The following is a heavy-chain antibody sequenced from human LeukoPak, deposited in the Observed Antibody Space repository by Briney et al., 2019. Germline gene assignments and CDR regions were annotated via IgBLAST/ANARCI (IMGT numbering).Heavy chain of an antibody. J-gene: IGHJ4*02. Sequence: GRSLRLSCAASGFTFSSYGMHWVRQAPGKGLEWVAVISYDGSNKYYADSVKGRFTISRDNSKNTLYLQMNSLRAEDTAVYYCAKGSPIVGATKSFDYWGQGTLVTVPS. CDR2: ISYDGSNK. D-gene: IGHD1-26*01. CDR1: GFTFSSYG. V-gene: IGHV3-30*18. CDR3: AKGSPIVGATKSFDY.